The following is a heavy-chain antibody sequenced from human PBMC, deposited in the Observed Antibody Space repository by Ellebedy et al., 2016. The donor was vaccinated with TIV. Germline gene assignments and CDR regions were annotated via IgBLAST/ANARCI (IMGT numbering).Heavy chain of an antibody. V-gene: IGHV3-21*01. CDR2: ITGSSSYM. CDR1: GFTFSNYS. J-gene: IGHJ4*02. Sequence: PGGSLRLSCAASGFTFSNYSMNWVRQAPGKGLEWVSSITGSSSYMFYADSVKGRFTISRDNAKNSLYLQMNSLRAEDTAVYYCSRGIAAVMYWGQGNLVTVSS. D-gene: IGHD6-13*01. CDR3: SRGIAAVMY.